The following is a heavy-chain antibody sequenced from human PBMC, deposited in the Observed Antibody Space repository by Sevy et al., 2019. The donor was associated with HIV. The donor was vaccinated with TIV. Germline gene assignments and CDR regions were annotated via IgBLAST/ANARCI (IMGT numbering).Heavy chain of an antibody. J-gene: IGHJ4*02. CDR2: ISYDGNYK. CDR1: GFTFPIYS. V-gene: IGHV3-30*04. CDR3: ARVAVEYCTNDCYHRFDH. D-gene: IGHD2-8*01. Sequence: GGSLRLSCVASGFTFPIYSVLWVRQAPGKALEWLTLISYDGNYKYYADSVKGRFTISRDNSNNILYLQMSSLRVEDTALYFCARVAVEYCTNDCYHRFDHWGLGTLVTVSS.